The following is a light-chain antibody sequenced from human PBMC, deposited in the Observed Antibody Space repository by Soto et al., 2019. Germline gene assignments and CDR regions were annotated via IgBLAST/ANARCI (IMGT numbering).Light chain of an antibody. J-gene: IGKJ1*01. V-gene: IGKV1-5*03. CDR3: QHNSSYSEA. Sequence: DIQMTQSPSTLSGSVGDRVTITCRASQTISSWLAWYQQKPGKAPKLLIYEASTLKSGVPSRFSGSGSGTVLTLTISRLQPDDFATYYCQHNSSYSEAFGQGTKVELK. CDR2: EAS. CDR1: QTISSW.